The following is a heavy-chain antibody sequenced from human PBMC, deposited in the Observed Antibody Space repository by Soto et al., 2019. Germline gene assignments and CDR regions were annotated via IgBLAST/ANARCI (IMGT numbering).Heavy chain of an antibody. J-gene: IGHJ4*02. CDR1: GFTFSSYG. V-gene: IGHV3-33*01. D-gene: IGHD2-2*01. Sequence: QVQLVESGGGVVQPGRSLRLSCAASGFTFSSYGMHWVRQAPDKGLEWVAVIWYDGSNKYYADSVKGRFTISRDNSKNTLYLQMNSLRAEDTAVYYCARDRTRRSTSCYDYWGQGTLVTVSS. CDR3: ARDRTRRSTSCYDY. CDR2: IWYDGSNK.